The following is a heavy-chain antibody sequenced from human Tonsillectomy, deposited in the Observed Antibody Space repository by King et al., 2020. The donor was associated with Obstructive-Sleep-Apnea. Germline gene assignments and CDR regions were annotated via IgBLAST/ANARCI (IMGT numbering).Heavy chain of an antibody. CDR1: GFTFSDYY. Sequence: VQLVESGGGLVKPGGSLRLSCAASGFTFSDYYMSWIRQAPGKGLEWISYLSSSGSIMYYADSVKGRFTISRDNAKNSLSLQMNSLRAEDTAVYYCARDLSTPSSPTYYYGMDVWGQGTTVTVSS. CDR3: ARDLSTPSSPTYYYGMDV. V-gene: IGHV3-11*01. J-gene: IGHJ6*02. CDR2: LSSSGSIM. D-gene: IGHD2/OR15-2a*01.